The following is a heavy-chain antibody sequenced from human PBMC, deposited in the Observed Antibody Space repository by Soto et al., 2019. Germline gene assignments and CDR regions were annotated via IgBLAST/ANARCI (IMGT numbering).Heavy chain of an antibody. J-gene: IGHJ4*02. D-gene: IGHD6-13*01. CDR1: GGSISSYY. Sequence: PSENLFLTLTVSGGSISSYYWSWILQPPLKVLEWSGYIYYSGSTNYNPSIKSRFNISVDTSKNQFSLKLSSVTAADTAVYYCARLKTYIAAAGTFDYWGQGTLDTVTS. CDR3: ARLKTYIAAAGTFDY. CDR2: IYYSGST. V-gene: IGHV4-59*12.